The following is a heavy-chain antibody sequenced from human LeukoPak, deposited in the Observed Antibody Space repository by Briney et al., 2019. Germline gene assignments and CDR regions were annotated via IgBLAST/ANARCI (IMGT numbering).Heavy chain of an antibody. Sequence: GASVKVSCKASGGTFSSYAISWVRQAPGQGLEWMGGIIPIFGTANYAQKFQGRVTITADESTSTAYMELSSLRSEDTAVYYCAGEGAVYYDSSGYFDYWGQGTLVTVSS. CDR1: GGTFSSYA. V-gene: IGHV1-69*13. J-gene: IGHJ4*02. CDR3: AGEGAVYYDSSGYFDY. CDR2: IIPIFGTA. D-gene: IGHD3-22*01.